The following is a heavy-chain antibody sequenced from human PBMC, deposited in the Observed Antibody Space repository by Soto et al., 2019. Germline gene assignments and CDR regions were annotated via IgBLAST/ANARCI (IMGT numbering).Heavy chain of an antibody. V-gene: IGHV3-23*01. D-gene: IGHD2-15*01. CDR1: GFTFRSYA. CDR2: ISGSGGTT. J-gene: IGHJ4*02. Sequence: GGSLRLSCAASGFTFRSYAMSWVRQAPGKGLEWVSAISGSGGTTYYADSVKGRFTISRDNSKNTLYLQMNSLRVEDTAVYYCARDGGPTDFDYWGQGTLVTVSS. CDR3: ARDGGPTDFDY.